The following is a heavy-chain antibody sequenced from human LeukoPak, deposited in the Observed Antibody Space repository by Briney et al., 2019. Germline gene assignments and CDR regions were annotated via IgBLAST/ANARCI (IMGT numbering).Heavy chain of an antibody. Sequence: GGSLRLSCAASGFTFSVYWMHWVRQVPGKGLMGVSRISSDGSITTYADSVKGRFTISRDIARNTLYLQMNSLTADDTAVYYCARSGYYNGYDYWGQGTLVTVSS. V-gene: IGHV3-74*01. J-gene: IGHJ4*02. CDR1: GFTFSVYW. D-gene: IGHD3-10*01. CDR3: ARSGYYNGYDY. CDR2: ISSDGSIT.